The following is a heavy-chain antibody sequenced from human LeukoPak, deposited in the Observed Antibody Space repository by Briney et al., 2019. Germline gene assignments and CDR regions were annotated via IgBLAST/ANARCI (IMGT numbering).Heavy chain of an antibody. V-gene: IGHV4-59*08. CDR2: IYYSGST. J-gene: IGHJ6*02. Sequence: SETLSLTCTVSGGSISSYYWSWIRQPPGKGLEWIGYIYYSGSTNYNPSLKSRVTISVDTSKNQFSLKLGSVTAADTAVYYCAGAVAGTIPHYYYYGMDVWGQGTTVTVSS. D-gene: IGHD6-19*01. CDR1: GGSISSYY. CDR3: AGAVAGTIPHYYYYGMDV.